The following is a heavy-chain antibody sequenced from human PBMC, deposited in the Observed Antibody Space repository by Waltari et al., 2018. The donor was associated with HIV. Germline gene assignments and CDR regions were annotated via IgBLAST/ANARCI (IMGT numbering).Heavy chain of an antibody. J-gene: IGHJ4*02. CDR3: ARRPAPPVVTPHGPFFDY. D-gene: IGHD2-15*01. V-gene: IGHV5-51*01. Sequence: EVQLVQSGAEVKKPGESLKISCKGSGYSFTSYWIGWVRQMPGKGLEWMGIIYPGDSDTRYSPSFQGQVTISADKSISTAYLQWSSLKASDTAMYYCARRPAPPVVTPHGPFFDYWGQGTLVTVSS. CDR1: GYSFTSYW. CDR2: IYPGDSDT.